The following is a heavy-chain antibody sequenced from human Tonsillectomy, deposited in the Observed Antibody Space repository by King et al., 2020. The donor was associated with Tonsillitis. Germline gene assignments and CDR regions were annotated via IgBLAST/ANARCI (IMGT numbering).Heavy chain of an antibody. J-gene: IGHJ3*02. CDR3: AGTMVRGVIGAFDI. Sequence: QLVQSGAEVKKPGEFLKISCKGSGYSFTSYWIGWVRQMPGKGLEWMGIINPVDSNTRYSPSFQGQVTIPADKSISTAYLQWSSLKASDTAMYYCAGTMVRGVIGAFDIWGQGTMVTVSS. CDR1: GYSFTSYW. V-gene: IGHV5-51*01. D-gene: IGHD3-10*01. CDR2: INPVDSNT.